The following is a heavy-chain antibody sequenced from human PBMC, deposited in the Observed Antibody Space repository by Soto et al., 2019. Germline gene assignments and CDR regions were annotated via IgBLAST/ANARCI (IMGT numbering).Heavy chain of an antibody. V-gene: IGHV4-34*01. Sequence: SETLSLTCAVSGGSFSGYYWVWIRQPPGKGLEWIGEINHSGSTNYNPSLKSRVTISVDTSKNQFSLKLSSVTAADTAVYYCARKQLGGAFYFDYWGQGTLVTVSS. CDR1: GGSFSGYY. J-gene: IGHJ4*02. D-gene: IGHD6-6*01. CDR3: ARKQLGGAFYFDY. CDR2: INHSGST.